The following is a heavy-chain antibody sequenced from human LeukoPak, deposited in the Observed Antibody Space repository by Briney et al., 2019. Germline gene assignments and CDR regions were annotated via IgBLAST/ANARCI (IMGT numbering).Heavy chain of an antibody. D-gene: IGHD5-12*01. CDR1: GYSMSSGYY. J-gene: IGHJ6*03. Sequence: SSETLSLTCTVSGYSMSSGYYWGWIRQPPGKGLEWIGSIYHSGSTYYNPSLKSRVTISVDTSNNQFSLKLSSVTAADTAVYYCARDLIGTLASDYYYYMDVWGKGTTVTVSS. V-gene: IGHV4-38-2*02. CDR3: ARDLIGTLASDYYYYMDV. CDR2: IYHSGST.